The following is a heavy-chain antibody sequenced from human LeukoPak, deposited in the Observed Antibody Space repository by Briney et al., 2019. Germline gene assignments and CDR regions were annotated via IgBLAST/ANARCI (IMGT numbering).Heavy chain of an antibody. CDR1: GFTFSSYA. V-gene: IGHV3-23*01. D-gene: IGHD3-22*01. CDR2: ISGSGGST. Sequence: PGGSLRLSCAASGFTFSSYAMSWVRQAPGKGLEWVSAISGSGGSTYYADSVKGRFTISRDNSKNTLYLQMNSLRAEDTAVYYCAKDDSSGYSVPLFDYWGQGTLVTVSS. CDR3: AKDDSSGYSVPLFDY. J-gene: IGHJ4*02.